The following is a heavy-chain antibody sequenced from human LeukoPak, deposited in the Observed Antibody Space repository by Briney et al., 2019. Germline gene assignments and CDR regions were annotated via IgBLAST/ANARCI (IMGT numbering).Heavy chain of an antibody. D-gene: IGHD3-22*01. J-gene: IGHJ4*02. CDR1: GGSISSSSYY. Sequence: SETLSLTCTVSGGSISSSSYYWGWIRQPPGKGLEWIGSIYYIGSTYYNPALTSRFTISVDSSNNQFSLKLRSVTAAYTFVCYCARGAPGEVVVLGYWGQGTLVTVSS. CDR3: ARGAPGEVVVLGY. V-gene: IGHV4-39*07. CDR2: IYYIGST.